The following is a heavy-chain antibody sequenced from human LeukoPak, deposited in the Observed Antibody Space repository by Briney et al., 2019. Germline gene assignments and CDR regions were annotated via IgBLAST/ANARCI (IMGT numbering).Heavy chain of an antibody. CDR2: ISSSSSYI. CDR1: GFTFSSYS. CDR3: ARDSVGKKLCSGGSCHRDYYYYYMDV. J-gene: IGHJ6*03. Sequence: GGSLGLSCAASGFTFSSYSMNWVRQAPGKGLEWVSSISSSSSYIYYADSVKGRFTISRDNAKNSLYLQMNSLRAEDTAVYYCARDSVGKKLCSGGSCHRDYYYYYMDVWGKGTTVTVSS. D-gene: IGHD2-15*01. V-gene: IGHV3-21*01.